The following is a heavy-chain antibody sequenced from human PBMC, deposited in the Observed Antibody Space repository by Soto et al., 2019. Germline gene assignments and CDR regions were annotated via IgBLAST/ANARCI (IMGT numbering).Heavy chain of an antibody. CDR3: ARDGYSGYDSIHY. CDR1: GFTFSSYG. J-gene: IGHJ4*02. Sequence: GGSLRLSCAASGFTFSSYGMHWVRQAPGKGLEWVAVIWYDGSNKYYADSVKGRFTISRDNSKNTLYLQMNSLRAEDTAVYYWARDGYSGYDSIHYWGQATLVTVSS. D-gene: IGHD5-12*01. CDR2: IWYDGSNK. V-gene: IGHV3-33*01.